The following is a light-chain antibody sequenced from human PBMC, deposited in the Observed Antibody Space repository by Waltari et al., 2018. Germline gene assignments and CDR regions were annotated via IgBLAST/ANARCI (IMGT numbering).Light chain of an antibody. CDR2: AAS. V-gene: IGKV1-39*01. J-gene: IGKJ1*01. CDR3: QQSHSTPRT. Sequence: DIQMTQSPSSLSASVGDRVTITCGASQSIISYLNCYQQKPGTAPKLLIYAASILQSDVPSRFSGSGSGTDFALTISSLQPEDFVAYYCQQSHSTPRTFGQGTTVEIK. CDR1: QSIISY.